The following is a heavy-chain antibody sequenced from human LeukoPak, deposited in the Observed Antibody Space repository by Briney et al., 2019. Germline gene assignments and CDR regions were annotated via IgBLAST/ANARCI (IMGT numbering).Heavy chain of an antibody. CDR2: VFTSGST. CDR3: AGDDTGFDP. V-gene: IGHV4-4*07. CDR1: GASISRYY. J-gene: IGHJ5*02. Sequence: SETLSLTCAVSGASISRYYRWSWIRQPAGKGLEWIGRVFTSGSTNYNPSLKSRVTMSLDTSKNQFSLKLSSVTAADTAVYYCAGDDTGFDPWGQGTLVTVSS.